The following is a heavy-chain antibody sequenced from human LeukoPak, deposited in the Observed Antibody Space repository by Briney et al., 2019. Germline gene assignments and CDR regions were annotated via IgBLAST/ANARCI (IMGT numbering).Heavy chain of an antibody. CDR3: ARAQIASKVDY. CDR2: IYYSGST. D-gene: IGHD2-15*01. J-gene: IGHJ4*02. CDR1: GGSISSGDYY. V-gene: IGHV4-30-4*01. Sequence: SETLSLTCSVSGGSISSGDYYWSWIRPPPGEGLEWIGYIYYSGSTFYNPSLRSRVAISVDTSKNRFSLRLTSVTAADTAVYYCARAQIASKVDYWGQGTLVTVSS.